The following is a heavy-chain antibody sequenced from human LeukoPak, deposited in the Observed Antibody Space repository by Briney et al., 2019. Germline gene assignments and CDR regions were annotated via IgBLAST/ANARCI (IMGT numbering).Heavy chain of an antibody. V-gene: IGHV3-30*18. Sequence: GGSLRLSCVGSGFNFNMYGMHWVRQAPGKGLEWVAGISKDGGSKDYSGSVKGRFTISRDNSKNIMHLQMNSLRAEDTAVYYCAKAPDCTSTSCHFSGYAQRPLDSWGQGTLVTVSS. D-gene: IGHD5-12*01. CDR3: AKAPDCTSTSCHFSGYAQRPLDS. J-gene: IGHJ4*02. CDR1: GFNFNMYG. CDR2: ISKDGGSK.